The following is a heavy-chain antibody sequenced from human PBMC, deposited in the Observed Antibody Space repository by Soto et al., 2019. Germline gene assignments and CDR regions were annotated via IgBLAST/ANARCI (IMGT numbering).Heavy chain of an antibody. D-gene: IGHD6-19*01. CDR2: IKQDGSEK. CDR1: GFTFSRYW. Sequence: PGGSLRLSCAASGFTFSRYWMSWVRQAPGKGLEWAANIKQDGSEKYYVDSVRGRFTISRDNAKNSLYLQMNSLKAEDTAVYYCAKEAPGGWHFFDTWGQGTLVTVSS. V-gene: IGHV3-7*01. J-gene: IGHJ4*02. CDR3: AKEAPGGWHFFDT.